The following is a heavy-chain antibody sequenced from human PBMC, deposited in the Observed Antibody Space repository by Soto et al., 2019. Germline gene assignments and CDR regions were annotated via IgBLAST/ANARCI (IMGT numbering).Heavy chain of an antibody. CDR1: GFSLTTSGVG. V-gene: IGHV2-5*02. J-gene: IGHJ4*02. Sequence: QITLNESGPTVVRPTETLTLTCRFSGFSLTTSGVGVGWIRQSPGKAPEWLALIYWDDDKRYSASLKSRLTITQETSKNQVVLTVSDLDPTDTATYYCAHRVLRTVFGLVTTTAIYFDFWGQGTPVAVSS. CDR3: AHRVLRTVFGLVTTTAIYFDF. D-gene: IGHD3-3*01. CDR2: IYWDDDK.